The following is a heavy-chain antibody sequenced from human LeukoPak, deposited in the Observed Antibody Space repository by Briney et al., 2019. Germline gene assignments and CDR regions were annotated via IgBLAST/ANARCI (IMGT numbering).Heavy chain of an antibody. CDR1: GYTFTGYY. CDR2: INPNSGGT. CDR3: AGGPGGYYHSSGSYPDF. Sequence: GASVKVSCKASGYTFTGYYMHWVRQAPGQGLEWMGWINPNSGGTNYAQKFQGRVTMTRDMSTSTVYMELSSLRSEDTAVYFCAGGPGGYYHSSGSYPDFWGQGTLVTVSS. J-gene: IGHJ4*02. V-gene: IGHV1-2*02. D-gene: IGHD3-10*01.